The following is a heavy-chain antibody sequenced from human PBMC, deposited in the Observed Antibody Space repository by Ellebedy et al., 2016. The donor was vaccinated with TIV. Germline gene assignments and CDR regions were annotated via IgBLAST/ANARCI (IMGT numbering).Heavy chain of an antibody. D-gene: IGHD5-24*01. CDR1: GVSISGYY. V-gene: IGHV4-59*01. Sequence: MPSETLSLTCTVSGVSISGYYWSWVRQPPGKGLAWIGYIHYTGTTNYNPSLKSRVTISLDTSKNQFSLNLNSVTAADTAVYYCTKTRGWLQPDFHYWGQGSLVTVSS. CDR3: TKTRGWLQPDFHY. CDR2: IHYTGTT. J-gene: IGHJ4*02.